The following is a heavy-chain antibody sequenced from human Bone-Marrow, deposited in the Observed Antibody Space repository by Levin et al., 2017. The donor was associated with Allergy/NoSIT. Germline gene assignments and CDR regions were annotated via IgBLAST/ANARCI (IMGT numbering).Heavy chain of an antibody. V-gene: IGHV5-51*01. CDR2: IYANDSDT. J-gene: IGHJ4*02. Sequence: GESLKISCTGFGYSFTTYWIAWVRQMPGKGLEWMGIIYANDSDTKYSPSFRGQVTISADKSFNTAYLQWSSLKASDTAIYYCARHLPADAFDYWGQGTLVTVSS. CDR1: GYSFTTYW. CDR3: ARHLPADAFDY.